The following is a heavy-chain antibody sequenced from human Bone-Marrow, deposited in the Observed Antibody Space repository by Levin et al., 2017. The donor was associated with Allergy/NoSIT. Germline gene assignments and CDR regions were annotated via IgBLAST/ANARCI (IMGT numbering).Heavy chain of an antibody. V-gene: IGHV3-23*01. J-gene: IGHJ4*02. CDR2: ISGDGSAT. CDR3: TGQTEDY. Sequence: GESLKISCAASGFTFRDYAMTWVRQPPGKGLEWVCVISGDGSATYYAESVKGRFSVSRDNSYNTVYLEMSSLRVEDTALYYCTGQTEDYWGQGTLVTVSS. CDR1: GFTFRDYA.